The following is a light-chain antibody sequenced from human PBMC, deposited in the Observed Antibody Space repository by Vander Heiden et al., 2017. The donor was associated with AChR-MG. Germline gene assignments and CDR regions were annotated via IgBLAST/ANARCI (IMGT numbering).Light chain of an antibody. J-gene: IGLJ1*01. CDR1: SSDVASYKR. V-gene: IGLV2-18*02. Sequence: QSALTQPPSVSGSPGQSITISCTGTSSDVASYKRVSWYQQVPGTPPKLILDEVTKRPSGVPDRFAGSKSGNTASLTISGLQAEDETDYYCSSVTGSNTYVFGTGTKVTVL. CDR2: EVT. CDR3: SSVTGSNTYV.